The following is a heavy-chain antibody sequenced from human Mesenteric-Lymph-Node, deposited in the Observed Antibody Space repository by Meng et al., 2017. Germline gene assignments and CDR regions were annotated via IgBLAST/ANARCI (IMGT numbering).Heavy chain of an antibody. Sequence: QVQLQESGPGLMKPSETLSLTCTVSGDSITSISSSYYWGWIRQSPGKGLEWTGSIYYSGSTYYNPSLKSRVTISVDTSKNQFSLKLSSVTAADTAVYYCARDRTTGRYFDYWGQGTLVTVSS. J-gene: IGHJ4*02. D-gene: IGHD4-11*01. CDR2: IYYSGST. CDR3: ARDRTTGRYFDY. V-gene: IGHV4-39*07. CDR1: GDSITSISSSYY.